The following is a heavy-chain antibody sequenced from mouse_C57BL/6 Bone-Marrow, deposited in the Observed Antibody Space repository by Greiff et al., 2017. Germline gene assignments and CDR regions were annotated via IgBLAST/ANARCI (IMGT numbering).Heavy chain of an antibody. V-gene: IGHV1-69*01. CDR1: GYTFTSYW. CDR3: ARGIRYGSSYNGDYYAMDY. Sequence: QVQLQQPGAELVMPGASVKLSCKASGYTFTSYWMHWVKQRPGQGLEWIGEIDPSDSYTNYNQKFKGKSTLTVDKSSSTAYMQLSSLTSEDSAVYCCARGIRYGSSYNGDYYAMDYWGQGTSVTVSS. J-gene: IGHJ4*01. CDR2: IDPSDSYT. D-gene: IGHD1-1*01.